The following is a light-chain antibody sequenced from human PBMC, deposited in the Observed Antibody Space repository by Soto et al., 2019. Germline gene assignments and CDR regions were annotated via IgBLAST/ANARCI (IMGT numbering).Light chain of an antibody. CDR3: QEYNTFSFT. J-gene: IGKJ2*01. Sequence: DIQMTQSPSTLSASVGDRVTITCRASHSISSLLAWYQQKPGKAPKVIIYDISNLESGVPSRFSGSGSGPDFTLTISILQPEDFATYYCQEYNTFSFTFGQGTRLEI. CDR2: DIS. V-gene: IGKV1-5*01. CDR1: HSISSL.